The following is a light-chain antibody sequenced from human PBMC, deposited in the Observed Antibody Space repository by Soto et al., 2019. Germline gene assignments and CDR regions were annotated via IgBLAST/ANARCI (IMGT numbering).Light chain of an antibody. Sequence: EIVLSQTPGTLSLSPGEKGTLSCRASQSVGDTFLSWYQQKPGLAPRLLIYGVSNRATGIPDRFSGSGSGTDFILTISRLEPEDFALYYCGQFVSSPPRTFGQGTNVEIK. CDR1: QSVGDTF. V-gene: IGKV3-20*01. J-gene: IGKJ1*01. CDR2: GVS. CDR3: GQFVSSPPRT.